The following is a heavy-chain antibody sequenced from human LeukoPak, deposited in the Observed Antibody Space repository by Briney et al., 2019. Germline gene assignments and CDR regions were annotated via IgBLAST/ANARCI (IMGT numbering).Heavy chain of an antibody. CDR1: GFTFSSYA. D-gene: IGHD3-22*01. J-gene: IGHJ4*02. Sequence: GGSLRLSCAASGFTFSSYAMSWVRQAPGKGLEWVSAISGSGGSTYYADSVKGRFTISRDNSKNTLYLQMNSLGAEDTAVYYCAKASAMIVVVSKHFDYWGQGTLVTVSS. CDR2: ISGSGGST. CDR3: AKASAMIVVVSKHFDY. V-gene: IGHV3-23*01.